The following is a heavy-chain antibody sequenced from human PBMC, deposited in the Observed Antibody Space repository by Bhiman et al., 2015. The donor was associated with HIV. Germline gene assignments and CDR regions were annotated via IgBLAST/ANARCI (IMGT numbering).Heavy chain of an antibody. CDR3: AREGRSSLFVDV. CDR1: GFTFSSYS. Sequence: EVQLVESGGGLVKPGGSLRLSCAASGFTFSSYSMNWVRQAPGKGLEWVSSISSSSSYIYYADSVKGRFTISRDNAKNSLYLQMNSLRAEDTAVYYCAREGRSSLFVDVWGQGTLVTVSS. J-gene: IGHJ4*02. V-gene: IGHV3-21*03. CDR2: ISSSSSYI. D-gene: IGHD3/OR15-3a*01.